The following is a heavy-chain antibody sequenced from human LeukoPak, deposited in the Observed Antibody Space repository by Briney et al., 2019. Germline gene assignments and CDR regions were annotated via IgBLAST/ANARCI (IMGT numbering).Heavy chain of an antibody. J-gene: IGHJ5*02. CDR2: IYHSGST. Sequence: SETLSPTCTVSGYSISSGYYWGWIRQPPGKGLEWIGSIYHSGSTYYNPSLRSRVTISVDTSKNQFSLKLSSVTAADTAVYYCARALPYCSSTSCYRLPNWFDPWGQGTLVTVSS. CDR1: GYSISSGYY. D-gene: IGHD2-2*01. CDR3: ARALPYCSSTSCYRLPNWFDP. V-gene: IGHV4-38-2*02.